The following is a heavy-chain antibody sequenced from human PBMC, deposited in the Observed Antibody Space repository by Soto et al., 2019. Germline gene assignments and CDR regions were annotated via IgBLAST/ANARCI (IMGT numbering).Heavy chain of an antibody. CDR2: IIYNGRT. CDR1: GGSINNYY. V-gene: IGHV4-59*01. Sequence: QVQLQESGPGLVKPSETLSLTCTVSGGSINNYYWSWIRQPPGKGLEWIGFIIYNGRTDYNPSLESRVTISLDTSKSQFSLKLHSVAAADTAVYYCARALDSSAAPFDFWGQGTLVTVSS. D-gene: IGHD2-2*01. CDR3: ARALDSSAAPFDF. J-gene: IGHJ4*02.